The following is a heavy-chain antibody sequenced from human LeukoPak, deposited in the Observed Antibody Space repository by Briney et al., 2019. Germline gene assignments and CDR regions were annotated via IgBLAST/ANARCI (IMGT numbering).Heavy chain of an antibody. Sequence: SETLSLTCTVSGGSIRSYWSWIRQPAGKGLEWIGRIYGSGSTDYNPSLKSRVTISVDTSKNQFSLKLTSVTAADTAVYYCARTMEGYCSGGSCYQYSYYMDVWGKGTTVTVSS. CDR1: GGSIRSY. D-gene: IGHD2-15*01. CDR3: ARTMEGYCSGGSCYQYSYYMDV. J-gene: IGHJ6*03. V-gene: IGHV4-4*07. CDR2: IYGSGST.